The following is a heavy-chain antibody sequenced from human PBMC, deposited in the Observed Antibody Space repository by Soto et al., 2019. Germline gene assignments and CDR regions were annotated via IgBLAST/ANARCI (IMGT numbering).Heavy chain of an antibody. Sequence: QVQLVQSGAEVKKPGASVKVSCKASGYTFTSYGISWVRQAPGQGLEWMGWISAYNGNTNYAQKLQGRVTMTTDTSTSTASMELRSLRSDDTAVYYCARDLTDIVVVPAARVYYGMDVWGQGTTVTVSS. J-gene: IGHJ6*02. CDR3: ARDLTDIVVVPAARVYYGMDV. V-gene: IGHV1-18*01. CDR1: GYTFTSYG. CDR2: ISAYNGNT. D-gene: IGHD2-2*01.